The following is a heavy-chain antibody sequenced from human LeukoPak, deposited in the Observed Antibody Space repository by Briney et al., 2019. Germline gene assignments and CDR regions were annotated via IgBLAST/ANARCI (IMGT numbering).Heavy chain of an antibody. J-gene: IGHJ4*02. CDR3: AREGYYDSSGSGVPFD. D-gene: IGHD3-22*01. Sequence: GASVKVSCKASGGTFSSYAISWVRQAPGQGLEWMGGIIPIFGTANYAQKFQGRVTITADESTSTAYMELSSLRSEDTAVYYCAREGYYDSSGSGVPFDWGQGTLVTVSS. CDR2: IIPIFGTA. V-gene: IGHV1-69*13. CDR1: GGTFSSYA.